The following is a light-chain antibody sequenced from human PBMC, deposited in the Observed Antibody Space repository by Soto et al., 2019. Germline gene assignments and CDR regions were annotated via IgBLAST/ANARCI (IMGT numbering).Light chain of an antibody. CDR3: QQYGSSPLIT. CDR1: QRLSPSD. CDR2: GVS. V-gene: IGKV3-20*01. J-gene: IGKJ5*01. Sequence: EIVLTQSPGTLSLSPGQRATLSCRARQRLSPSDIAWYQQNPGQAPKFLIYGVSSRATGIPDRFSGSGSGTDFTLTISRLEPEDFAVYHCQQYGSSPLITFGQGTRLEIK.